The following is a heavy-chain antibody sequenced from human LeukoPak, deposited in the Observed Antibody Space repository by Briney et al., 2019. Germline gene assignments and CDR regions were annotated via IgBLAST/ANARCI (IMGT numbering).Heavy chain of an antibody. CDR2: IYYSGIT. CDR3: ARGDPTMGDAFDI. CDR1: GGSISSHY. V-gene: IGHV4-59*11. D-gene: IGHD5-18*01. Sequence: SETLSLTCTVSGGSISSHYWSWIRQPPGKGLEWLGYIYYSGITNYNPSLESRVTISVDTSKNQFSLKLSSVTAADTAVYYCARGDPTMGDAFDIWGQGTMVTVSS. J-gene: IGHJ3*02.